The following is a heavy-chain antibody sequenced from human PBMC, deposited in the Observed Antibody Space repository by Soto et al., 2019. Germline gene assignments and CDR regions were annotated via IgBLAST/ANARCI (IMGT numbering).Heavy chain of an antibody. D-gene: IGHD3-3*01. CDR2: MNPNSGNT. J-gene: IGHJ4*02. CDR3: ARFCITIFGVVIIFMVFDY. CDR1: GYTFTSYD. V-gene: IGHV1-8*01. Sequence: GASVKVSCKASGYTFTSYDINWVRQATGQGLEWMGWMNPNSGNTGYAQKFQGRVTMTRNTSISTAYMELSSLRSEDTAVYYCARFCITIFGVVIIFMVFDYWGQGTLVTVSS.